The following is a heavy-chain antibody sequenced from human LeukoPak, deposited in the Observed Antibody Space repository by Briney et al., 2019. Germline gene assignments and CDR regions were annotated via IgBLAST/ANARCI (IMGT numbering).Heavy chain of an antibody. CDR2: ISRSSTYI. CDR3: VKDGEWDLLGFDN. J-gene: IGHJ4*02. D-gene: IGHD1-26*01. Sequence: KAGGFLRLSCAASGFTFSSYSMNWVRQAPGEGLEWVASISRSSTYIYYADSVKGRFTISRDNAKNSLYLHMNSLRAEDTAVYFCVKDGEWDLLGFDNWGQGTLVTVSS. V-gene: IGHV3-21*03. CDR1: GFTFSSYS.